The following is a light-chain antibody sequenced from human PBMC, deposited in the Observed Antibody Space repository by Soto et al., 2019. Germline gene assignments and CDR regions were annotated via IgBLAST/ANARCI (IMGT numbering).Light chain of an antibody. V-gene: IGKV3-15*01. Sequence: EIVMTHSPATLSVSPGERATLSCRASQSVSNNLAWYQQKPGQAPRLLIYGASTRATAIPARFSGSGSGTEFTLTISSLQSEDFAVYYCQQYGSSGTFGQGTKVEIK. CDR3: QQYGSSGT. CDR1: QSVSNN. J-gene: IGKJ1*01. CDR2: GAS.